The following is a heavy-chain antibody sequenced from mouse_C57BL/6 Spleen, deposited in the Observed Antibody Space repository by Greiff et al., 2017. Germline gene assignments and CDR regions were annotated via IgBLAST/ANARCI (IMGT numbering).Heavy chain of an antibody. D-gene: IGHD1-1*01. CDR1: GFSLTSYA. V-gene: IGHV2-9-1*01. Sequence: VKLMESGPGLVAPSQSLSITCTVSGFSLTSYAISWVRQAPGKGLEWLGVIWTGGGTNYNSAPKSRLSISKDNSMSQVLLKMNSLQTDDTARYYCARGPYYDWAMDYWGQGTSVTVSS. J-gene: IGHJ4*01. CDR3: ARGPYYDWAMDY. CDR2: IWTGGGT.